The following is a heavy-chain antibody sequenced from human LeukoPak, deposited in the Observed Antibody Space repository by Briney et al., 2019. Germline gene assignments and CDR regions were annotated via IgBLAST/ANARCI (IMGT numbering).Heavy chain of an antibody. CDR1: GGTFISYA. CDR3: ARRIAAAAAPYYFDY. Sequence: ASVKVSCKASGGTFISYAISWVRQAPGQGLEWMGGIIPIFGTANYAQKFQGRVTITADESTSTAYMELSSLRAEDTAVYYCARRIAAAAAPYYFDYWGQGTLVTISS. D-gene: IGHD6-13*01. V-gene: IGHV1-69*13. CDR2: IIPIFGTA. J-gene: IGHJ4*02.